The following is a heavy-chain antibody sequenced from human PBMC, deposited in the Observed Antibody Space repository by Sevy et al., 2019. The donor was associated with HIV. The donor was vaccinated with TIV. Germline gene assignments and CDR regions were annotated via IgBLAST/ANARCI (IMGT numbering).Heavy chain of an antibody. CDR1: GGSISSGGYY. CDR3: ARADTIFRVVTPDAFDI. CDR2: IYYSGST. J-gene: IGHJ3*02. Sequence: SETLSLTCTVSGGSISSGGYYWSWIRQHPGKGLEWIGYIYYSGSTYYNPSLKSRVTISVDTSKNQFSLKLSSVTAADTAVYYCARADTIFRVVTPDAFDIWGQGTMVTVSS. D-gene: IGHD3-3*01. V-gene: IGHV4-31*03.